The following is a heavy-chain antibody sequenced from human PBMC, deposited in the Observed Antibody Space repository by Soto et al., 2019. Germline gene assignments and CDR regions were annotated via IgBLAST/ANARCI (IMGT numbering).Heavy chain of an antibody. CDR1: GGSISSGGYY. Sequence: TSETLSLTCNVSGGSISSGGYYWSWIRQHTGKGLEWIGYIYYSGSTYYNPSLKSRVTISVDTSKNQFSLKLSSVTAADTAVYYCARDSSTNYFDYWGQGTLVTVSS. CDR3: ARDSSTNYFDY. J-gene: IGHJ4*02. D-gene: IGHD1-26*01. V-gene: IGHV4-31*03. CDR2: IYYSGST.